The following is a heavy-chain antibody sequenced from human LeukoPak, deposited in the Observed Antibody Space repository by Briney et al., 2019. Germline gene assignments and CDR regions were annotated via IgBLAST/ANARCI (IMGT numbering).Heavy chain of an antibody. D-gene: IGHD1-1*01. V-gene: IGHV1-2*04. Sequence: ASMKVSCKASGYTFTGYYMHWVRQAPGQGLEWMGWINPNSGGTNYAQKFQGWVTMTRDTSISTAYMELSRLRSEDTAVYYCARADYEGNNWNDDAFDIWGQGTMVTVSS. CDR2: INPNSGGT. J-gene: IGHJ3*02. CDR3: ARADYEGNNWNDDAFDI. CDR1: GYTFTGYY.